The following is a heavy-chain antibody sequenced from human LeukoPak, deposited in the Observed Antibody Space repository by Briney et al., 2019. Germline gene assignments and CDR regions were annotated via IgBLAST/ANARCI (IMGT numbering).Heavy chain of an antibody. CDR2: MNQDGSAK. CDR1: GFTFSDSW. D-gene: IGHD3-16*01. Sequence: GGSLRLSCAASGFTFSDSWVSWVRQAPGKGLEWVANMNQDGSAKGYVDSVKGRFTISRDNARNSLYLQMSSLRPEDTAVYYCASYTHWVAGDVWGQGTTVTVSS. CDR3: ASYTHWVAGDV. V-gene: IGHV3-7*01. J-gene: IGHJ6*02.